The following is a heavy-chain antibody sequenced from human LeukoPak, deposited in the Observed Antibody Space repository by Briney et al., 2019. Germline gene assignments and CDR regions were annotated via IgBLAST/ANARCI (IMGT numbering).Heavy chain of an antibody. CDR1: GFTFSRHG. CDR2: IRYDGSSK. CDR3: AKESESYDSSGSTFDH. V-gene: IGHV3-30*02. J-gene: IGHJ4*02. Sequence: GGSLRLSCAAFGFTFSRHGMNWVRQAPGKGLEWVAFIRYDGSSKFYADSVKGRFTISRDHSKNTLYLQMNSLRPEDTAVYYCAKESESYDSSGSTFDHWGQGTLVTVSS. D-gene: IGHD3-22*01.